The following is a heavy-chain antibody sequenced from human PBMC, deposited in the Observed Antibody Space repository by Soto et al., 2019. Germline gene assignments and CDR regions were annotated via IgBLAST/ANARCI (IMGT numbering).Heavy chain of an antibody. CDR3: ARHRSYSDILTGYFDS. Sequence: QLHLQESGPGLLKPSETLSLTCTVSGASIGGSTFYWGWIRQSPGRGPEGIGSIYHSGGTYYNPSLKSRITLSVDTSKNHFSLRLDSVTAADTALYFCARHRSYSDILTGYFDSWGQGAQVYVSP. CDR2: IYHSGGT. CDR1: GASIGGSTFY. V-gene: IGHV4-39*01. J-gene: IGHJ4*02. D-gene: IGHD3-9*01.